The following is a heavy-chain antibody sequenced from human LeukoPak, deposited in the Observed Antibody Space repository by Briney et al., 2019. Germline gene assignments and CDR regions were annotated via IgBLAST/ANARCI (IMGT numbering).Heavy chain of an antibody. D-gene: IGHD3-22*01. J-gene: IGHJ2*01. CDR2: IYTSGST. V-gene: IGHV4-4*07. CDR1: GGSISSYY. CDR3: ARDRRYYDSSGYYYVDYWYFDL. Sequence: SETLSLTCTVSGGSISSYYWSWIRQPAGKGLEWIGRIYTSGSTNYHPSLKSRVTMSVDTSKNQFSLKLSSVTAADTAVYYCARDRRYYDSSGYYYVDYWYFDLWGRGTLVTVSS.